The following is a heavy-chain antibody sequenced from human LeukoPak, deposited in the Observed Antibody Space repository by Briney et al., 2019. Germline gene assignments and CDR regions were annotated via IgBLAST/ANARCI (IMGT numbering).Heavy chain of an antibody. V-gene: IGHV1-8*01. CDR2: MNPNSGNT. CDR1: GYTFTSYD. J-gene: IGHJ5*02. CDR3: ALTYYYGSGSYYIPTNWFDP. Sequence: GASVKVSCKASGYTFTSYDINWVRQATGQGLEWMEWMNPNSGNTGYAQKFQGRVTMTRNTSMSTAYMELSSLRSEDTAVYYCALTYYYGSGSYYIPTNWFDPWGQGTLVTVSS. D-gene: IGHD3-10*01.